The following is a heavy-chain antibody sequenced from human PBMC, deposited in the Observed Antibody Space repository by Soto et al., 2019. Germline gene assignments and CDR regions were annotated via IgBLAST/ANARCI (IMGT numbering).Heavy chain of an antibody. CDR1: GGSISSGGYY. CDR2: IYYSGST. Sequence: PSETLSLTCTVSGGSISSGGYYWSWIRQHPGKGLEWIGYIYYSGSTYYNPSLKSRVTISVDTSKNQFSLKLSSVTAADTAVYYCARAEGSYYYDSSGIYGMDVWGQGTTVTAP. V-gene: IGHV4-31*03. D-gene: IGHD3-22*01. J-gene: IGHJ6*02. CDR3: ARAEGSYYYDSSGIYGMDV.